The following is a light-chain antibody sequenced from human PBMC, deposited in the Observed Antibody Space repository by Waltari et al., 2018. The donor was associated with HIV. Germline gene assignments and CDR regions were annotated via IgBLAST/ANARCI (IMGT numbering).Light chain of an antibody. CDR2: EVS. J-gene: IGLJ3*02. CDR1: SSAIGLYNF. V-gene: IGLV2-8*01. Sequence: QSALTQPPSASGSPGQSVTISCAGTSSAIGLYNFVPWYQHHPGKAPKLMISEVSRRPSGVPDRFSGSKSGTSASLAISGLRSEDEADYYCAAWDDSLSAWVFGGGTKLTVL. CDR3: AAWDDSLSAWV.